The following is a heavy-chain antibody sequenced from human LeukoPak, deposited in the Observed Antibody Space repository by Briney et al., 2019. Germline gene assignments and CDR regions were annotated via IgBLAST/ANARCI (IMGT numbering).Heavy chain of an antibody. V-gene: IGHV1-18*01. CDR3: ARDHLGSGSYSSGERVY. J-gene: IGHJ4*02. CDR2: ISAYNGNT. D-gene: IGHD1-26*01. CDR1: GYTFTSYG. Sequence: ASVKVSGKASGYTFTSYGISWVRQAPGQGLEWMGWISAYNGNTNYAQKVQGRVTMTIDTSTSRAYMELRSLRSDDTAVYYCARDHLGSGSYSSGERVYWGQGTLVTVSS.